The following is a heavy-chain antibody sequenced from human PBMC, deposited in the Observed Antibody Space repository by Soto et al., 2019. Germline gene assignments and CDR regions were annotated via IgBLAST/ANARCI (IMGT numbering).Heavy chain of an antibody. CDR3: ARDPYYYASGY. Sequence: KAGGSLRLSCAASGFIFSDLYMTWIRQAPGKGLEWLSYISGGGETIHYADSVKGRFTVSRDNARRSLYLQMNSLRAEDTAVYYCARDPYYYASGYWGQGTLVTVSS. CDR2: ISGGGETI. V-gene: IGHV3-11*01. CDR1: GFIFSDLY. J-gene: IGHJ4*02. D-gene: IGHD3-10*01.